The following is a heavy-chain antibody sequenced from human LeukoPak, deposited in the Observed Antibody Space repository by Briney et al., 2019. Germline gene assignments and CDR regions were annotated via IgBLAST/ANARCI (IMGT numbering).Heavy chain of an antibody. Sequence: SETLSLTCTVSGYSISSGYYWGWIRQPPGKGLEWIGSIYHSGSTYYNPSPKSRVTISVDTSKNQFSLKLSSVTAADTAVYYCARDLGYGEFDYWGQGTLVTVSS. J-gene: IGHJ4*02. CDR3: ARDLGYGEFDY. D-gene: IGHD4-17*01. CDR1: GYSISSGYY. CDR2: IYHSGST. V-gene: IGHV4-38-2*02.